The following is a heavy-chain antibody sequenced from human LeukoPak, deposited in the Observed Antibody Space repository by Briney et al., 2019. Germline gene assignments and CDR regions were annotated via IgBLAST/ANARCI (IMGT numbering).Heavy chain of an antibody. CDR1: GFTVSSKY. CDR2: LYSNGNT. CDR3: ARDYYDGSAYYSYYEY. Sequence: GGSLRLSCAASGFTVSSKYMGWVRQAPGKGLEWVSTLYSNGNTYYADSVKGRFTISRDNSKNTLSLQMNSLRAEDTAVYYCARDYYDGSAYYSYYEYWGQGTLVTVSS. V-gene: IGHV3-53*01. J-gene: IGHJ4*02. D-gene: IGHD3-22*01.